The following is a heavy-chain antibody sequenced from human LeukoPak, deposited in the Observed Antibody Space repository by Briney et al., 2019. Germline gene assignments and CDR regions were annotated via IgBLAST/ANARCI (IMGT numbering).Heavy chain of an antibody. CDR1: GFTFDDYA. V-gene: IGHV3-9*03. D-gene: IGHD6-13*01. CDR2: ISWNSGSI. J-gene: IGHJ3*02. CDR3: AKVSSSSGAFDI. Sequence: PGGSLRLSCAASGFTFDDYAMHWVRHAPGKGLEWVSGISWNSGSIGYADSVKGRFTISRDNAKNSLYLQMNSLRAEDMALYYCAKVSSSSGAFDIWGQGTMVTVSS.